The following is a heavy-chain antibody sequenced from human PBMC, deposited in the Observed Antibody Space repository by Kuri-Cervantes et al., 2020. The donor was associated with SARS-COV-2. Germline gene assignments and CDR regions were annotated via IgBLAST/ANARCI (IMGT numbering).Heavy chain of an antibody. D-gene: IGHD5-24*01. CDR3: ARGTGLQFLDY. J-gene: IGHJ4*02. Sequence: GESLKISCAASGFTFSSYGMHWVRQAPGKGLEWVAFIRYDGSSKYYADSVKGRFTISRDNSKNTLYLQMNSLRAEDTAVYYCARGTGLQFLDYWGQGTLVTVSS. V-gene: IGHV3-30*02. CDR2: IRYDGSSK. CDR1: GFTFSSYG.